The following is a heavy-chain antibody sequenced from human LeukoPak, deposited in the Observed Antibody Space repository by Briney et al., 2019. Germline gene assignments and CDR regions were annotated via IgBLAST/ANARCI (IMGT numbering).Heavy chain of an antibody. J-gene: IGHJ6*03. D-gene: IGHD2-21*02. CDR1: GYTFTGCY. CDR2: INPNSGGT. V-gene: IGHV1-2*02. CDR3: ARDWLAYCGGDCYSDYYYYMDV. Sequence: ASVKVSCKASGYTFTGCYMHWVRQAPGQGLEWMGWINPNSGGTNYAQKFQGRVTMTRDTSISTAYMELSRLRSDDTAVYYCARDWLAYCGGDCYSDYYYYMDVWGKGTTVTVSS.